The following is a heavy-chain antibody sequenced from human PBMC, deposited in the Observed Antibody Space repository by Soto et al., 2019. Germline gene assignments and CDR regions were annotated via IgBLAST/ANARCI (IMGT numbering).Heavy chain of an antibody. V-gene: IGHV3-23*01. D-gene: IGHD2-15*01. J-gene: IGHJ4*02. CDR3: ANGCGGTCYSRIHY. CDR2: ISDSGGST. Sequence: EVQLLESGGGLVQPGGSLRPSCEASGFTFSSYAMSWVRQAPGKGLEWVSGISDSGGSTYYADSVKGRFTISRDNSKNTLYLQMNSLRAEDTAVYYCANGCGGTCYSRIHYWGQGTLVTVSS. CDR1: GFTFSSYA.